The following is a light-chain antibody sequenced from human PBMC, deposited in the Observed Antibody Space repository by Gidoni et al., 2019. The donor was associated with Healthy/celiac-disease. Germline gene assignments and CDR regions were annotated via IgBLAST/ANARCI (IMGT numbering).Light chain of an antibody. CDR3: QQSYSTPLT. CDR2: AAS. Sequence: DFQMTQSPSSLSASVGDRVTITCRASQRISSYLNWYQQKPGKAPKLLIYAASSLQSGVPSRFSGSGSGTDFTLTISSLQPEDFATYYCQQSYSTPLTFGGGTKVEIK. J-gene: IGKJ4*01. CDR1: QRISSY. V-gene: IGKV1-39*01.